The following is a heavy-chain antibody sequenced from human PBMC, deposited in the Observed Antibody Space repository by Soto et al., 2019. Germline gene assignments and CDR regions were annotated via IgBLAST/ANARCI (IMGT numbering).Heavy chain of an antibody. Sequence: SETLSLTCNVSGGSISNYYWTWVRQSPGKGLEWIGYMYYNGNINYNPSLKSRVTISIDTSKNQFSLTLTSVTAADTAVYYCASGGNWFDPWGQGVLVTVSS. D-gene: IGHD3-16*01. V-gene: IGHV4-59*01. J-gene: IGHJ5*02. CDR3: ASGGNWFDP. CDR1: GGSISNYY. CDR2: MYYNGNI.